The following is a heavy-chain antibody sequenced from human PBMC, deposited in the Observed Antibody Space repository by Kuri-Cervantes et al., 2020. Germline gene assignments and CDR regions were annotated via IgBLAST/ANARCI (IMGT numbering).Heavy chain of an antibody. CDR3: ARSKLLWFGTFDY. CDR1: GFTVSSNY. V-gene: IGHV3-66*02. D-gene: IGHD3-10*01. Sequence: GESLKISCAASGFTVSSNYMSWVRQAPGKGLEWVSVIYSGGSTYYADSVKGRFTISRDNSKNTLYLQMNGLRAEDTAVYYCARSKLLWFGTFDYWGQGTLVTVSS. J-gene: IGHJ4*02. CDR2: IYSGGST.